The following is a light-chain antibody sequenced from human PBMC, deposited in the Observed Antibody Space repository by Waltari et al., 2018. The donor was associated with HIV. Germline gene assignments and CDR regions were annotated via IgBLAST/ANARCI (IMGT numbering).Light chain of an antibody. J-gene: IGKJ1*01. CDR3: QQYHTSPET. CDR1: QSLSSAY. CDR2: GAS. V-gene: IGKV3-20*01. Sequence: DIVLTQSPGPLSLSPGDIATLSCRATQSLSSAYLAWYQQKPGQAPRLLISGASNRATGIPDRFSGSGSGTDFTLIISRLEPEDFAVYYCQQYHTSPETFGQGTKVEVK.